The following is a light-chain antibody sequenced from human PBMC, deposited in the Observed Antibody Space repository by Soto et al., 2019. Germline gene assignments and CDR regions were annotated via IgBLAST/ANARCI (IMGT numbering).Light chain of an antibody. CDR3: SSYAANTNLV. CDR2: AVS. V-gene: IGLV2-8*01. Sequence: QSALTQPPSASGSLGQSVTISCTGTSSDIGGYNYVSWYQQHPGKAPKLIIYAVSNRSSEVPGRFSGSKSGNTASLPVSGLLAEDEADYFCSSYAANTNLVFGTGTKGTVL. CDR1: SSDIGGYNY. J-gene: IGLJ1*01.